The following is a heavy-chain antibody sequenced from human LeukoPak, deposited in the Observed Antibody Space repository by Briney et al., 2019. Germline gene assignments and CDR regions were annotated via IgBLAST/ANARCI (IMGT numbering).Heavy chain of an antibody. D-gene: IGHD3-9*01. Sequence: PSQTLSLTCTVSGGSISSGDYYWSWIRQPPGKGLEWIGYIYYSGSTYYNPSLKSRVTISVDTSKNQFSLKLSSVTAADTAVYYCASTTYYDILTGYYYRGAFDIWGQGTMVTVSS. CDR2: IYYSGST. CDR1: GGSISSGDYY. J-gene: IGHJ3*02. V-gene: IGHV4-30-4*01. CDR3: ASTTYYDILTGYYYRGAFDI.